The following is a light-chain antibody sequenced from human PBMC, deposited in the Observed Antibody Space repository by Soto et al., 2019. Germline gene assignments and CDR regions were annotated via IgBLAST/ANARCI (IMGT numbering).Light chain of an antibody. CDR3: SSYTSSSTYV. CDR1: STDIGRYNY. CDR2: DVS. J-gene: IGLJ1*01. Sequence: QSVLTQPASVSGSPGQSITISCTGTSTDIGRYNYVSWYQQHPGKAPKLMIYDVSNRPSGVSNRFSGSKSCNTASLTISGLQADDEADYYCSSYTSSSTYVFGTGTKVTVL. V-gene: IGLV2-14*01.